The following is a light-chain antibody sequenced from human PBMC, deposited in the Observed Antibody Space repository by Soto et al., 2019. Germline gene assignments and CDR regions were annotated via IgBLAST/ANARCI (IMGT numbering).Light chain of an antibody. Sequence: EIVMTQSPATLSVSPGERATLSCRASQSVSSNLAWYQQKPGQAPRLLIYGASTRATGIPARFSGSGSWTEFTLTISSLQTAEFAVYYCQQYNNWPRTFGQGTKVEIK. CDR2: GAS. CDR3: QQYNNWPRT. V-gene: IGKV3-15*01. CDR1: QSVSSN. J-gene: IGKJ1*01.